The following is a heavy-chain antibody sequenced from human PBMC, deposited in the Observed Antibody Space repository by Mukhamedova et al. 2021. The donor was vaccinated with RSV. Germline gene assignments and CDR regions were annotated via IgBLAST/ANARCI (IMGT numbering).Heavy chain of an antibody. Sequence: MGWVRQTPGKGLEWVAVISYDGSNKYYADSVKGRFTISRDNSKNTLYLQMNSLRAEDTAVSYCARDWDDYYYGMDVWGQGTTVTVSS. CDR2: ISYDGSNK. V-gene: IGHV3-30*19. J-gene: IGHJ6*02. D-gene: IGHD1-26*01. CDR3: ARDWDDYYYGMDV.